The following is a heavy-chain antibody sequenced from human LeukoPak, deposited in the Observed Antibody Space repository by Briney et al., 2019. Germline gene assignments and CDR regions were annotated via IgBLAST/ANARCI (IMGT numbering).Heavy chain of an antibody. D-gene: IGHD6-13*01. CDR3: ARVSSSWYYFDY. V-gene: IGHV1-8*01. Sequence: WASVKVSCTASGYTFTSYDINWVRQATGQGLEWMGWMNPNSGNTGYAQKFQGRVTMTRNTSISTAYMELSSLGSEDTAVYYCARVSSSWYYFDYWGQGTLVTVSS. J-gene: IGHJ4*02. CDR2: MNPNSGNT. CDR1: GYTFTSYD.